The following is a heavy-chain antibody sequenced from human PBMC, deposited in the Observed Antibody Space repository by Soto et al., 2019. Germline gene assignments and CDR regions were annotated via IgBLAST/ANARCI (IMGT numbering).Heavy chain of an antibody. CDR2: IWYDGSNQ. Sequence: QVQLVESGGGVVQPGRSLRLSCAASGLTFSNHGMHWVRQAPGKGLEWVAVIWYDGSNQYYGDSVKGRFTISRDNSRNTLYLQMNSLRAEETAVYYCARDGGYCSGGTCFLTREIDYWGQGTLVTVSS. J-gene: IGHJ4*02. D-gene: IGHD2-15*01. V-gene: IGHV3-33*01. CDR3: ARDGGYCSGGTCFLTREIDY. CDR1: GLTFSNHG.